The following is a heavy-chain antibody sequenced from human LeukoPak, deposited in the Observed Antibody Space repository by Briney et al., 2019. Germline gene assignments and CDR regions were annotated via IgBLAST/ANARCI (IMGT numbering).Heavy chain of an antibody. D-gene: IGHD3-22*01. CDR2: INPNSGGT. Sequence: ASVKVSCKASGYTFTGYYIHWVRQAPGQGLEWMGRINPNSGGTNYAQKFQGRVTMTRDTSISTAYMELSRLRSDDTAVYYCARVMDSSGYYYAAFDIWGQGTMVTVSS. J-gene: IGHJ3*02. CDR3: ARVMDSSGYYYAAFDI. CDR1: GYTFTGYY. V-gene: IGHV1-2*06.